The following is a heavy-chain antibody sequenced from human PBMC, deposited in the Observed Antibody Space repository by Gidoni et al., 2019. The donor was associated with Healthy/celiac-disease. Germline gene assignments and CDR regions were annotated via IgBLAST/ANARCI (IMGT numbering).Heavy chain of an antibody. CDR2: IYHSGST. V-gene: IGHV4-4*02. Sequence: QVQLQESGPGLVKPSGTLSLTCAVSGGSISSSNWWSWVRQPPGKGLEWIGEIYHSGSTNYNPSLKSRVTISVDKSKNQFSLKLSSVTAADTAVYYCASAQRLLWFGELSWRYGMDVWGQGTTVTVSS. J-gene: IGHJ6*02. D-gene: IGHD3-10*01. CDR3: ASAQRLLWFGELSWRYGMDV. CDR1: GGSISSSNW.